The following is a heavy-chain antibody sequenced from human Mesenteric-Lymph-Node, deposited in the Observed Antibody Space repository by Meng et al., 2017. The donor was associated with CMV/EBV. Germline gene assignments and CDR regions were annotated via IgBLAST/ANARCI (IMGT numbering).Heavy chain of an antibody. CDR2: IIPIFGTA. D-gene: IGHD2-2*01. V-gene: IGHV1-69*05. CDR1: GGTFRNYA. J-gene: IGHJ3*02. Sequence: SVKVSCKASGGTFRNYAISWVRQALGQGLEWMGGIIPIFGTANYAQKFQGRVTITTDESTSTAYMELSSLKSEDTAVYYCARDPKYQPSNAFDIWGQGTMVIVSS. CDR3: ARDPKYQPSNAFDI.